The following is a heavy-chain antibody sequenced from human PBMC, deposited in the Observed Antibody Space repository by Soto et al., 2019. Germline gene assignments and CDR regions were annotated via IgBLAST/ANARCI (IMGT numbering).Heavy chain of an antibody. CDR1: GYTFTSYG. J-gene: IGHJ4*02. Sequence: QVQLVQSGAEVKKPGASVKVSCKASGYTFTSYGISWVRQAPGQGLEWMGWISAYNGNTNYAQKLQGRVTMTTDTSPSTADMELRSPRSDGTAVYYCASGTTVETGNYWCQGTLVTVSS. V-gene: IGHV1-18*01. CDR3: ASGTTVETGNY. CDR2: ISAYNGNT. D-gene: IGHD4-17*01.